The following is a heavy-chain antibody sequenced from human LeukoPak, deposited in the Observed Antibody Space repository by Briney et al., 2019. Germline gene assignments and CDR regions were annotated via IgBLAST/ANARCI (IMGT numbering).Heavy chain of an antibody. CDR1: GFTFSGSA. CDR3: AKVASGSYYNWPFDY. V-gene: IGHV3-73*01. J-gene: IGHJ4*02. Sequence: GGSLRLSCAASGFTFSGSAMHWVRQASGKGLEWVGRIRSKGNSYATAYAASVKGRLTISRDDSKNTLYLQMNSLRAEDTAVYYCAKVASGSYYNWPFDYWGQGTLVTVSS. CDR2: IRSKGNSYAT. D-gene: IGHD1-26*01.